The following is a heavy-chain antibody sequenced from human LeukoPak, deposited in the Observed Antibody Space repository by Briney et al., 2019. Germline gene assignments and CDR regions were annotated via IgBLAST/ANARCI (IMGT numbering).Heavy chain of an antibody. CDR1: GYTFTSYD. J-gene: IGHJ6*02. Sequence: ASVKVSCKASGYTFTSYDINWVRQATGQGLEWMGWMNPNSGNTGYAQKFQGRVTMTRNTSISTAYMELSSLRSEDTAVYYCARSGLPMVRGVIIKSYYCYGMDVWGQGTTVTVSS. V-gene: IGHV1-8*01. CDR2: MNPNSGNT. CDR3: ARSGLPMVRGVIIKSYYCYGMDV. D-gene: IGHD3-10*01.